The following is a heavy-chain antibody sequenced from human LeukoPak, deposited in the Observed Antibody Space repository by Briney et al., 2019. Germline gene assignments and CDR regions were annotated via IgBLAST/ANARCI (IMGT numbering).Heavy chain of an antibody. CDR1: GYTFTSYH. Sequence: GASVKVSCKASGYTFTSYHMHWVRQAPGQGLEWMGIINPSGGSTSYAQKFQGGVTMTRDMSTSTVYMELSSLRSEDTAVYYCARGGIAAAGYIYYMDVWGKGTTVTVSS. CDR2: INPSGGST. D-gene: IGHD6-13*01. J-gene: IGHJ6*03. V-gene: IGHV1-46*01. CDR3: ARGGIAAAGYIYYMDV.